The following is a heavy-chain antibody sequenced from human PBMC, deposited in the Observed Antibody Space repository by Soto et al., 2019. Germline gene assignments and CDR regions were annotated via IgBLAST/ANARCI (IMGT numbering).Heavy chain of an antibody. D-gene: IGHD2-15*01. CDR2: INAGNGNT. CDR1: GYTFTSYT. J-gene: IGHJ5*02. V-gene: IGHV1-3*05. Sequence: QVQLVQSGAEEKKPGASVKVSCKASGYTFTSYTMHWVRQAPGQRLEWMGWINAGNGNTKYSQKFQGRVTITRDTSASPGYMELSSLRSEDTGVYYCAGVGPPADPWGQGTPVTLSS. CDR3: AGVGPPADP.